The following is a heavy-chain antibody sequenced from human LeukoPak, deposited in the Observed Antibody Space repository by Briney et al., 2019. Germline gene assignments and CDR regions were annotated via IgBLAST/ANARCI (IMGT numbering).Heavy chain of an antibody. J-gene: IGHJ5*02. V-gene: IGHV3-21*01. CDR3: ARDPGYGDYGGWFDP. D-gene: IGHD4-17*01. Sequence: GGSLRLSCAASGFTFSSYSMNWVRQAPGKGLEWVSSISSSSSYIYYADSVKGRFTISRDNAKNSLYLQMNSLRAEDTAVYYCARDPGYGDYGGWFDPWGRGTLVTVSS. CDR1: GFTFSSYS. CDR2: ISSSSSYI.